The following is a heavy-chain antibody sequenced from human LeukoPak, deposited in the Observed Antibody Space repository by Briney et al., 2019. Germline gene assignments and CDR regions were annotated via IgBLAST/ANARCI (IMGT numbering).Heavy chain of an antibody. J-gene: IGHJ3*02. V-gene: IGHV4-59*02. Sequence: SETLSLICPVTVGSVSIYYRSWIRQPPGRGLGWIGNLYYRGSTNYNPSITTRDTISVDTSRNQFSLKLSSVAAADTAVYYCARGSSSENNYYDSSGYYSDAFDIWGQGTMVTVSS. CDR3: ARGSSSENNYYDSSGYYSDAFDI. CDR2: LYYRGST. D-gene: IGHD3-22*01. CDR1: VGSVSIYY.